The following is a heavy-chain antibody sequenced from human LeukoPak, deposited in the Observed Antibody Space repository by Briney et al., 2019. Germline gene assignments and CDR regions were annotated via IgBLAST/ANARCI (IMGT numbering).Heavy chain of an antibody. CDR3: ARSGDTAMVSY. CDR2: IFYSGST. D-gene: IGHD5-18*01. CDR1: GGSISTSNYY. V-gene: IGHV4-39*07. Sequence: SETLSLTFPVSGGSISTSNYYWGWIRPPPGKGLEWIGNIFYSGSTYYSPSVKSRVTISLDTSTNHFSLKLNSVTAADTAVYYCARSGDTAMVSYWGQGTLVTVSS. J-gene: IGHJ4*02.